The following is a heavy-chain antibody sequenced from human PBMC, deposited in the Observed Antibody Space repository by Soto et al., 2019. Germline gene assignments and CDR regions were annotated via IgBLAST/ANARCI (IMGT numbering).Heavy chain of an antibody. V-gene: IGHV3-23*01. CDR1: GFTFSSYA. CDR3: AKDWSGGWYSPLGMDV. J-gene: IGHJ6*02. CDR2: ISGSGGST. Sequence: LRLSCAASGFTFSSYAMSWVRLAPGTGLEWVSAISGSGGSTYYADSVKGRFTISRDNSKNTLYLQMNSLRAEDTAVYYCAKDWSGGWYSPLGMDVWGQGTTVTVSS. D-gene: IGHD6-19*01.